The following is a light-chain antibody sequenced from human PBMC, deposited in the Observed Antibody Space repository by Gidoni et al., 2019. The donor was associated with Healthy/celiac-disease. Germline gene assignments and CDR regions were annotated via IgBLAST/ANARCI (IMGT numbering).Light chain of an antibody. J-gene: IGKJ2*01. CDR3: QQYGSSPYT. CDR2: GAS. V-gene: IGKV3-20*01. CDR1: QRVTSSY. Sequence: IVFTQSPGTLSLSPGERATLSCRASQRVTSSYLAWYQQKPGQAPRLLIYGASSRATGIPDRFSGSGSGTDFTLTISRLEPEDFAVYYCQQYGSSPYTFGQGTKLEIK.